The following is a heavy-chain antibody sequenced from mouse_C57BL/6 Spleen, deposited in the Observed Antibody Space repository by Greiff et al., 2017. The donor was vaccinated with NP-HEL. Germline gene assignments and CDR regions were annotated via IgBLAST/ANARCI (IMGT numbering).Heavy chain of an antibody. CDR1: GYTFTTYP. D-gene: IGHD1-1*01. CDR3: ALITPATYYAMDY. CDR2: FHPYNDDT. Sequence: VKLQESGAELVKPGASVKMSCKASGYTFTTYPIEWMKQNHGKSLEWIGNFHPYNDDTKYNEKFKGKATLTVEKSSSTVYLELSRLTSDDSAVYYCALITPATYYAMDYWGQGTSVTVSS. J-gene: IGHJ4*01. V-gene: IGHV1-47*01.